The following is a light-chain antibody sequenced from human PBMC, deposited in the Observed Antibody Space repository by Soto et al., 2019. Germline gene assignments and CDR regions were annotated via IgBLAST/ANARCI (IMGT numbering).Light chain of an antibody. CDR1: QSISSY. Sequence: DIQMTQSPSSLSASVGDRVTITCRASQSISSYLNWYQQKPGKAPKLLIYAASSLQSGVPSRFSGSGSGTDFTLTISSLRPEDFATYYCQQSYSTPRDFGPGTKVDIK. CDR3: QQSYSTPRD. CDR2: AAS. J-gene: IGKJ3*01. V-gene: IGKV1-39*01.